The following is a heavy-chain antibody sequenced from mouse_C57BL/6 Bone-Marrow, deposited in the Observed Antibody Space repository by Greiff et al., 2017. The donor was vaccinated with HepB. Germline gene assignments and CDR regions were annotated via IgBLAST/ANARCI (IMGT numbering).Heavy chain of an antibody. J-gene: IGHJ4*01. D-gene: IGHD2-3*01. Sequence: EVKLVESGGGLVQSGRSLRLSCATSGFTFSDFYMEWVRQAPGKGLEWIAASRNKANDYTTEYSASVKGRFIVSRDTSQSILYLQMNALRAEDTAIYYCARDAAEMDYYAMDYWGQGTSVTVSS. V-gene: IGHV7-1*01. CDR3: ARDAAEMDYYAMDY. CDR1: GFTFSDFY. CDR2: SRNKANDYTT.